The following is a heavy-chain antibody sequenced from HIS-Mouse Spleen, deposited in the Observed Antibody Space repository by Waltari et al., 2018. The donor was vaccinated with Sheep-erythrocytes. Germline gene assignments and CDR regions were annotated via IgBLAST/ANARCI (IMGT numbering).Heavy chain of an antibody. Sequence: QVQLVQSGAEVKKPGSSVKVSCKASGGTFSSYAISWVRQAPGQGLEWMGRNIPNLGIANYAQKFQGRVTITADKSTSTAYMELSSLRSEDTAVYYCARRYYYDSSGYYYDDAFDIWGQGTMVTVSS. V-gene: IGHV1-69*04. CDR1: GGTFSSYA. CDR3: ARRYYYDSSGYYYDDAFDI. D-gene: IGHD3-22*01. CDR2: NIPNLGIA. J-gene: IGHJ3*02.